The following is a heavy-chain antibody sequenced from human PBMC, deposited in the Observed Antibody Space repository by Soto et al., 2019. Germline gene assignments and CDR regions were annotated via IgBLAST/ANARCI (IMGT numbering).Heavy chain of an antibody. CDR3: ATLPVSYYYYGMDV. CDR2: ISRSSSYI. V-gene: IGHV3-21*01. CDR1: GFTFSSYS. J-gene: IGHJ6*02. Sequence: GGSLRLSCAASGFTFSSYSMNWVRQAPGKGLEWVSSISRSSSYIYYADSVKGRFTISRDNAKNSLYLQMNSLRAEDTAVYYCATLPVSYYYYGMDVWGQGTTVTVSS. D-gene: IGHD2-2*01.